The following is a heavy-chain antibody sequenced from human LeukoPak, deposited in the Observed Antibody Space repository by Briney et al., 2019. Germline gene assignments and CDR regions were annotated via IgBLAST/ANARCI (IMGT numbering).Heavy chain of an antibody. CDR3: ARADYYDSSGYLFFDY. D-gene: IGHD3-22*01. CDR1: GFTFSSYD. Sequence: GGSLRLSCAASGFTFSSYDMHWVRQATGKGLEWVSAIGTAGDIYYSGSVKGRFSISRENVKNSLYLQMNSLRAADTAVYYCARADYYDSSGYLFFDYWGQGTLVTVSS. V-gene: IGHV3-13*01. J-gene: IGHJ4*02. CDR2: IGTAGDI.